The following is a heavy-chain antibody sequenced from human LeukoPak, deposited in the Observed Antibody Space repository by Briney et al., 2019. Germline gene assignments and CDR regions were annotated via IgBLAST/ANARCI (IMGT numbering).Heavy chain of an antibody. Sequence: PGGSLRLSCAASGFTFSDYYMSWIRQAPGKGLEWLSYISGNTVYTNYAHSVKGRFTISRDNAKNSLYLQMNSLRVEDTAVYYCARDGAAAGPDRADFDYWGQGTLVTVSS. CDR1: GFTFSDYY. J-gene: IGHJ4*02. CDR2: ISGNTVYT. CDR3: ARDGAAAGPDRADFDY. V-gene: IGHV3-11*05. D-gene: IGHD6-13*01.